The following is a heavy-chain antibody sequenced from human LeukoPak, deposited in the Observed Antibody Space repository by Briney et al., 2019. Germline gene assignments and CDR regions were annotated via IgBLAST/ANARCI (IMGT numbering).Heavy chain of an antibody. J-gene: IGHJ6*03. D-gene: IGHD2/OR15-2a*01. CDR2: INPNSGGT. Sequence: ASVKVSCKASGYTFTGYYMHWVRQAPGQGLEWMGWINPNSGGTNYAQKFQGRVTMTRDTSISTAYMELSRLRSDDTAVYYCARDGKNSRWARQPQGAYYYYMDVWGKGTTVTVSS. V-gene: IGHV1-2*02. CDR1: GYTFTGYY. CDR3: ARDGKNSRWARQPQGAYYYYMDV.